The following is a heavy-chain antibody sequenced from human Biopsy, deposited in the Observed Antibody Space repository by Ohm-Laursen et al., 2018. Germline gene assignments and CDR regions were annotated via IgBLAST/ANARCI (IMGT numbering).Heavy chain of an antibody. Sequence: SLRLSCAASEFIFSRFWMYWVRQAPGKGLVWVSRINSDGSSTNYADAVKGRFTISRDNAKNTVLLQMNSLRAEDTAVYYCARAYPPPGRRLVVVAGDFDCWGQGTRVTVSS. CDR1: EFIFSRFW. J-gene: IGHJ4*02. D-gene: IGHD2-15*01. V-gene: IGHV3-74*01. CDR3: ARAYPPPGRRLVVVAGDFDC. CDR2: INSDGSST.